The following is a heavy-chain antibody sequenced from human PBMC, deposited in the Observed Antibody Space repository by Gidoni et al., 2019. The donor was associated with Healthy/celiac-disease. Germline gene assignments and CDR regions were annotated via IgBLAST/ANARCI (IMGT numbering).Heavy chain of an antibody. CDR2: IRSKAYGGTT. V-gene: IGHV3-49*03. CDR3: TRGGYCSGGSCYSFDY. J-gene: IGHJ4*02. D-gene: IGHD2-15*01. CDR1: GFTFGDYA. Sequence: EVQLVESGGGLVQPGRSLRLSCTASGFTFGDYAMSWFRQAPGKGLEWVGFIRSKAYGGTTEYAASVKGRFTISRDDSKSIAYLQMNSLKTEDTAVYYCTRGGYCSGGSCYSFDYWGQGTLVTVSS.